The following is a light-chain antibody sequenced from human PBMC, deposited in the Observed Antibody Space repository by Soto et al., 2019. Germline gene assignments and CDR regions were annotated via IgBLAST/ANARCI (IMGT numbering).Light chain of an antibody. CDR2: DAS. Sequence: EIVLTQSPATLSLSPGERATLSCRASQSVSSYLAWYQQKPGQAPRLLIYDASNRATGIPARFSGSGSGTDVTLTISSLEAEDYAVYYCQQRSNWRTFGQGTKLEIK. CDR3: QQRSNWRT. V-gene: IGKV3-11*01. CDR1: QSVSSY. J-gene: IGKJ2*01.